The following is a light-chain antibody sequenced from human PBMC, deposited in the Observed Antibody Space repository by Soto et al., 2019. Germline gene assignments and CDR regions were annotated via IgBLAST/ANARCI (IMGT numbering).Light chain of an antibody. CDR2: XXX. CDR1: SSDVGGYNY. CDR3: NSYTSRYTFV. J-gene: IGLJ1*01. Sequence: HSALPQPASVSGSPGQAITISCNGTSSDVGGYNYVSFYQHHPGKAXKLMIYXXXXRPSEVSNRFSGSKSGNTASLTISGLQPEDEADYYCNSYTSRYTFVLGTGTKVTVL. V-gene: IGLV2-14*03.